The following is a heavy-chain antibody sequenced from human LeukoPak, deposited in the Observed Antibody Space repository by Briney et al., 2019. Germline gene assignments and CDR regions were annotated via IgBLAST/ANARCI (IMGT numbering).Heavy chain of an antibody. V-gene: IGHV1-8*03. CDR3: TRGTGIVGAGWDWFDP. CDR2: MNPNSGNT. CDR1: GYSFTTYD. D-gene: IGHD6-19*01. Sequence: ASVKVSCTASGYSFTTYDINWVRQATGQGLEWMGWMNPNSGNTGYAQKFKGRVTITRNTSISTAYMELSSLRSEDTAVSYCTRGTGIVGAGWDWFDPWGQGTLVTVSS. J-gene: IGHJ5*02.